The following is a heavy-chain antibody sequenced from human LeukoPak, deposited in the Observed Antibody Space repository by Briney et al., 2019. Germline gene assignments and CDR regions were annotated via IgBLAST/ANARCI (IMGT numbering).Heavy chain of an antibody. V-gene: IGHV4-59*08. J-gene: IGHJ3*02. CDR1: GGSISSYY. Sequence: PSETLSPTCTVSGGSISSYYWSWIRQPPGKGLEWIAYIYYSGSTNYNPSLKSRVTISVDTSKNQFSLRLSSVTAADTAVYYCARADSGFDDAFDIWGQGTMVTVSS. CDR3: ARADSGFDDAFDI. D-gene: IGHD5-12*01. CDR2: IYYSGST.